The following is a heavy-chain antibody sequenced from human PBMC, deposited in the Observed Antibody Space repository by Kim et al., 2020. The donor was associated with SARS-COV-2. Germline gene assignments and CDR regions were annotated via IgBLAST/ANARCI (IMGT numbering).Heavy chain of an antibody. CDR2: IYSGGST. CDR3: ARGGAGGFGALDY. V-gene: IGHV3-66*02. Sequence: GGSLRLSCAASGFTVSSNYMSWVRQAPGKGLEWVSVIYSGGSTYYAASVKGRFTISRDNSKNTLYLQMNSLRAEDTAVYYCARGGAGGFGALDYWGQGTLVTVSS. D-gene: IGHD3-10*01. J-gene: IGHJ4*02. CDR1: GFTVSSNY.